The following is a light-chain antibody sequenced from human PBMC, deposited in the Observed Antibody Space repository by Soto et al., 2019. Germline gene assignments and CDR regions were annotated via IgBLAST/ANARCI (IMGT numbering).Light chain of an antibody. CDR3: QQRDSWPIT. CDR1: QSVSNNY. V-gene: IGKV3D-20*02. CDR2: GAS. J-gene: IGKJ5*01. Sequence: ENMLTQSPGTLSLSTGERATLTCRASQSVSNNYLAWYQQKPGQAPRLLIYGASNRATGIPDRFSGSGSGTDFTLTINSLEPDEFAVYYCQQRDSWPITFGQGTRLEIK.